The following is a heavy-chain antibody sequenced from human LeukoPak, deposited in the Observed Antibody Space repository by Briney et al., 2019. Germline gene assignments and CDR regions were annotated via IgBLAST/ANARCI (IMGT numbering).Heavy chain of an antibody. D-gene: IGHD6-13*01. J-gene: IGHJ4*02. CDR3: ARMRSSWYPHDY. CDR1: GFTFSTYW. Sequence: GRSLRLSCAASGFTFSTYWMSWVRQVPGKGLEWVANIKQDGSEKDYVDSVKGRFTISRDNAKNSLYLQMNSLRAEDTAVYYCARMRSSWYPHDYWGQGTLVTVSS. CDR2: IKQDGSEK. V-gene: IGHV3-7*01.